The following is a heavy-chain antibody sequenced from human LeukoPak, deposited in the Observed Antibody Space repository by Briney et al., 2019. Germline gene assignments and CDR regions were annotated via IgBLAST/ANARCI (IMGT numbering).Heavy chain of an antibody. Sequence: PSETLSLTCTVSGGSVSSGGYYWSWIRQHPGKGLEWIGYIYYSGSTYYNPSLESRLTISLDTSTNQFSLQLGSVTAADTAVYYCATTAYYFYVDVWGKGTAITVSS. D-gene: IGHD1-26*01. CDR2: IYYSGST. J-gene: IGHJ6*03. CDR1: GGSVSSGGYY. CDR3: ATTAYYFYVDV. V-gene: IGHV4-31*03.